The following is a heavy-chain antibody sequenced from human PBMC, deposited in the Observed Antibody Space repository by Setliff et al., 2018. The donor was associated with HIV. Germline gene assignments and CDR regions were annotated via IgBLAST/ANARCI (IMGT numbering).Heavy chain of an antibody. CDR3: VREEYHWNNGRFDY. J-gene: IGHJ4*02. D-gene: IGHD1-20*01. V-gene: IGHV1-2*02. Sequence: ASVKVSCKPSGFTFTGYYLHWVRQAPGQGLEWMGWINPNNGDTNYEQRFQGRVTMTRDTSITTVYTVLNSLRAEDTAVYYCVREEYHWNNGRFDYWGQGTLVTVSS. CDR2: INPNNGDT. CDR1: GFTFTGYY.